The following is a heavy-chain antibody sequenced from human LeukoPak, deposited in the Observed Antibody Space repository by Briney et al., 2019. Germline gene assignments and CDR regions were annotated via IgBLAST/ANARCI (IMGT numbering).Heavy chain of an antibody. J-gene: IGHJ4*02. D-gene: IGHD6-6*01. CDR1: GGSISSYY. V-gene: IGHV4-59*01. CDR2: IYYSGST. Sequence: SETLSLTCTVSGGSISSYYWSWIRQPPGKGLEWIGYIYYSGSTNYNPSLKSRVTISVDTSKNQFSLKLSSVTAADTAVYYCARMRGIAARRSDLDYWGQGTLVTVSS. CDR3: ARMRGIAARRSDLDY.